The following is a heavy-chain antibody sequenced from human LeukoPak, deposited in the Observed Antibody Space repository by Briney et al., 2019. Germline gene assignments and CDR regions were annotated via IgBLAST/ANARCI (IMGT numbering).Heavy chain of an antibody. CDR3: ARGPPKYYDFWSGYYY. V-gene: IGHV4-61*02. J-gene: IGHJ4*02. CDR2: ICTSGST. CDR1: GGSISSGSYC. D-gene: IGHD3-3*01. Sequence: PSQTLSLTCTVSGGSISSGSYCWSWIRQPAGKGLEWIGRICTSGSTNYNPSLKSRVTMSVDTSKNQFSLKLSSVTAADTAVYYCARGPPKYYDFWSGYYYWGQGTLVTVSS.